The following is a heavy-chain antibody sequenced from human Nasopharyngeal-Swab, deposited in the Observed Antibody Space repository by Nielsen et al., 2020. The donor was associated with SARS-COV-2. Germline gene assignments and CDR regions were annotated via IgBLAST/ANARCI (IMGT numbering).Heavy chain of an antibody. Sequence: WVRQAPGQGLEWMGGIIPIFGTANYAQKFQGRVTITADESTSTAYMELSSLRSEDTAVYYCARDGPRGYSGYDIRNYYYYGMDVWGQGTTVTVSS. V-gene: IGHV1-69*01. J-gene: IGHJ6*02. CDR2: IIPIFGTA. CDR3: ARDGPRGYSGYDIRNYYYYGMDV. D-gene: IGHD5-12*01.